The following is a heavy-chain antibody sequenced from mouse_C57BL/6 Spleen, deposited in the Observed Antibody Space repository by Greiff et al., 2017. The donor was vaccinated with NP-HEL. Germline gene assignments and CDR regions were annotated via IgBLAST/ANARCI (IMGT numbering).Heavy chain of an antibody. CDR3: ARRGYYDYYDFDY. D-gene: IGHD2-4*01. CDR2: IDPSDSET. Sequence: QVQLQQPGAELVRPGSSVKLSCKASGYTFTSYWMHWVKQRPIQGLEWIGNIDPSDSETHYNQKFKDKATLTVDKSSSTAYMQLSSLTSEDSAVYYCARRGYYDYYDFDYWGQGTTLTVSS. V-gene: IGHV1-52*01. J-gene: IGHJ2*01. CDR1: GYTFTSYW.